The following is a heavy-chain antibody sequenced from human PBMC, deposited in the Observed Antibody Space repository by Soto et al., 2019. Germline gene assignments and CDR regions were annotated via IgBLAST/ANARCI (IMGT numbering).Heavy chain of an antibody. CDR1: GYTLTELS. D-gene: IGHD3-3*01. J-gene: IGHJ3*02. Sequence: ASVKVSCKVSGYTLTELSMHWVRQAPGKGLEWMGGFDPEDGETIYAQKFQGRVTMTEDTSTDTAYMELSSLRSEDTAVYYCATAGRFLEWLPRGEAFDIWGQGTMVTVSS. V-gene: IGHV1-24*01. CDR2: FDPEDGET. CDR3: ATAGRFLEWLPRGEAFDI.